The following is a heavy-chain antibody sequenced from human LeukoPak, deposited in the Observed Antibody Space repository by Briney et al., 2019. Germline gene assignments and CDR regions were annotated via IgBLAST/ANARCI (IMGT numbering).Heavy chain of an antibody. J-gene: IGHJ6*02. CDR2: ISYDGSNK. CDR1: GFTFSSYG. D-gene: IGHD3-3*01. V-gene: IGHV3-30*03. Sequence: GRSLRLSCAASGFTFSSYGMHWVRQAPGKGLEWVAVISYDGSNKYYADSVKGRFTISRDNSKNTLYLQMNSLRAEDTAVYYCAPLRFLEWFNQGYYYGMDVRGQGTTVTVSS. CDR3: APLRFLEWFNQGYYYGMDV.